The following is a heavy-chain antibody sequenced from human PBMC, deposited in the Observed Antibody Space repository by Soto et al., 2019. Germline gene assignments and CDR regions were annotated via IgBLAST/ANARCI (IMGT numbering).Heavy chain of an antibody. Sequence: EVQLVESGGGLVQPGGSLRLSCAASGFTFSSYWMHWVRQAPGKGLVWVSRINSAGSSTSYADSVKGRFTISRDNAKNTLYLQMNSLRAEDTAVYYCARAGDSYGLKPPAPNYYYYGMDVWGQGTTVTVSS. J-gene: IGHJ6*02. CDR1: GFTFSSYW. V-gene: IGHV3-74*01. CDR2: INSAGSST. D-gene: IGHD5-18*01. CDR3: ARAGDSYGLKPPAPNYYYYGMDV.